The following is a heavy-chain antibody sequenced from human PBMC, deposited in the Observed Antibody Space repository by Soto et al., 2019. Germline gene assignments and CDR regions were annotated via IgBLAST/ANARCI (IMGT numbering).Heavy chain of an antibody. CDR2: ISYDGSNK. V-gene: IGHV3-30-3*01. D-gene: IGHD3-10*01. Sequence: GSLRLSCAASGFTFSSYAMHWVRQAPGKGLEWVAVISYDGSNKYYADSVKGRFTISRDNSKNTLYLQMNSLRAEDTAVYYCARGTYYFDYWGQGTLVTVSS. CDR3: ARGTYYFDY. J-gene: IGHJ4*02. CDR1: GFTFSSYA.